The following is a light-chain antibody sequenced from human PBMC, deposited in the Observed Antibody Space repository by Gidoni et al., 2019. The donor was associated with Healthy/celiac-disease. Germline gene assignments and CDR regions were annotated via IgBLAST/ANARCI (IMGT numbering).Light chain of an antibody. CDR1: QSVSSSY. Sequence: IVLTQSPGTLYLSPGERATLSCRARQSVSSSYFAWYQQKPGQAPRLLIYGASSRATGIPDRFSGSGSGTDFTLTISRLEPEDFAVYYCQQYGSSPWTFGQGTKVEIK. CDR2: GAS. V-gene: IGKV3-20*01. CDR3: QQYGSSPWT. J-gene: IGKJ1*01.